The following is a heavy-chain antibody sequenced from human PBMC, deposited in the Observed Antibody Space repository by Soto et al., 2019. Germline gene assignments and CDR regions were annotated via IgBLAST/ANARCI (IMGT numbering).Heavy chain of an antibody. J-gene: IGHJ6*02. CDR2: IVVGSGNT. Sequence: ASVKVSCKASGFTFTSSAVQWVRQARGQRLEWIGWIVVGSGNTNYAQKFQERVTITRDMSTSTAYMELSSLRSEDTAVYYCAAASRITIFGVVIAPHYGMDVWGQGTTVTVSS. D-gene: IGHD3-3*01. CDR1: GFTFTSSA. V-gene: IGHV1-58*01. CDR3: AAASRITIFGVVIAPHYGMDV.